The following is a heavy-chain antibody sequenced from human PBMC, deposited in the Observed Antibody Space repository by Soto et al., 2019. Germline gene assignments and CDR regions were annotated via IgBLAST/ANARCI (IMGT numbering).Heavy chain of an antibody. J-gene: IGHJ4*02. CDR3: AGDLEYSSSPNDY. CDR2: VYYSGST. Sequence: LSLICTVTGNAFNGYYGSWIRQPPGKGLECMGYVYYSGSTNYNPSLKSRVTISVDTSKNQISLRLKSVTAADTAVYYCAGDLEYSSSPNDYWGQGTLVTVSS. V-gene: IGHV4-59*01. D-gene: IGHD6-6*01. CDR1: GNAFNGYY.